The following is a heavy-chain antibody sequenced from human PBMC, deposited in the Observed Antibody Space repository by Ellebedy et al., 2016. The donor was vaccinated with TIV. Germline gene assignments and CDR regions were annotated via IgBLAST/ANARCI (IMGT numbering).Heavy chain of an antibody. Sequence: GESLKISCAASGFTFSSYAMTWVRQAPGKGLEWVSTISGSGGTTYYADSVKGRLTVSRDKSKNTLSLQMNSLRAEDTAVYYCAKVFYHILTGYTQGAFDIWGQGTLVTVSS. J-gene: IGHJ3*02. CDR3: AKVFYHILTGYTQGAFDI. CDR1: GFTFSSYA. V-gene: IGHV3-23*01. D-gene: IGHD3-9*01. CDR2: ISGSGGTT.